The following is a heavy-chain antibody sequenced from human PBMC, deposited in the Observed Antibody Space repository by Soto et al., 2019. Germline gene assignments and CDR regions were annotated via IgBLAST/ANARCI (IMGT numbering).Heavy chain of an antibody. J-gene: IGHJ6*02. V-gene: IGHV1-8*01. Sequence: ASVKVSCKASGYTFTSYYINWVRQATGQGLEWMGWMNPNSGNTGYAQKFQGRVTMTRNTSISTAYMELSSLRSEDTAVYYCARAVCSGGSCYSGLYYGMDVWGQGTTVTVSS. CDR2: MNPNSGNT. D-gene: IGHD2-15*01. CDR1: GYTFTSYY. CDR3: ARAVCSGGSCYSGLYYGMDV.